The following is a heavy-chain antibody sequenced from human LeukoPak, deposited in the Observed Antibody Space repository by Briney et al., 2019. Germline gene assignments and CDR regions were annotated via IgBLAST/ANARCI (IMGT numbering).Heavy chain of an antibody. CDR2: IWYDGSNK. V-gene: IGHV3-33*06. D-gene: IGHD5-24*01. J-gene: IGHJ6*03. CDR1: GFTFSSYG. Sequence: GGSLRLSCAASGFTFSSYGMHWVRQAPGKGLEWVAVIWYDGSNKYYADSVKGRFTISRDNSKNTLYLQMNSLRAEDTAVYYCAKVSQLGYYYYYMDVWGKGTTVTVSS. CDR3: AKVSQLGYYYYYMDV.